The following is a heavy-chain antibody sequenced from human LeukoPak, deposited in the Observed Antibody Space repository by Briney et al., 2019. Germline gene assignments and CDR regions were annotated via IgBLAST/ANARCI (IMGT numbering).Heavy chain of an antibody. J-gene: IGHJ3*02. CDR1: GYTFISYG. CDR3: ARVGGEVAARAFDI. D-gene: IGHD2-15*01. CDR2: INPNSGGT. V-gene: IGHV1-2*02. Sequence: ASVKVSCKASGYTFISYGIGWVRQAPGQGLEWMGWINPNSGGTNYAQKFQGRVTMTRDTSISTAYMELSRLRSDDTAVYYCARVGGEVAARAFDIWGQGTMVTVSS.